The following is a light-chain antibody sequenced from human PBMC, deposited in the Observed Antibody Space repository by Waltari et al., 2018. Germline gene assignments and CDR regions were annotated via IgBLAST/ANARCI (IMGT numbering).Light chain of an antibody. CDR2: DAS. V-gene: IGKV3-20*01. Sequence: EIVLTQSPVTLSLSPGERATLSCRASQSVGKSLAWYQQKPGQAPRLLIYDASIRATGIPDRFSGSGSGTDFSLTISRLEPEDFALYYCQHYVRLPVSFGQGTKVGIK. J-gene: IGKJ1*01. CDR1: QSVGKS. CDR3: QHYVRLPVS.